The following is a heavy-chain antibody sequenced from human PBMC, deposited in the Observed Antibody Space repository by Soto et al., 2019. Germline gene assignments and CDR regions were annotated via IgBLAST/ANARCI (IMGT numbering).Heavy chain of an antibody. CDR3: AHKGGRRAGMDV. CDR2: IYWDNDK. CDR1: GFSVSTSGVG. D-gene: IGHD3-16*01. Sequence: SGPTLVNPTQTLTLTCTFSGFSVSTSGVGVAWIRQSPGKALEWLALIYWDNDKRYSPFLQSRVTITKDTSKNQVVLTMTNMDPVDTATYDGAHKGGRRAGMDVWGQGTTVTVPS. V-gene: IGHV2-5*02. J-gene: IGHJ6*02.